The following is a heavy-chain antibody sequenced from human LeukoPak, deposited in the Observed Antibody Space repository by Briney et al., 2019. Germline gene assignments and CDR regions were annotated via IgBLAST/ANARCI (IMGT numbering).Heavy chain of an antibody. CDR2: MYHRGNT. J-gene: IGHJ2*01. CDR3: ARGSGPPYFAF. Sequence: SETLSLTCTVSGGSINRSSYYWAWIRQTPGEGLEWIGSMYHRGNTLYNPSLMSRVTMSVDTSKNQFSLKLTSMTAADTAVYYCARGSGPPYFAFWGRGTLVTVSS. V-gene: IGHV4-39*07. CDR1: GGSINRSSYY.